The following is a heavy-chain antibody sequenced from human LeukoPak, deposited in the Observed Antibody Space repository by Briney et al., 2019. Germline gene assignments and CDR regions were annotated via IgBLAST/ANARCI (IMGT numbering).Heavy chain of an antibody. CDR2: IYYSGST. Sequence: SETLSLTCTVSGGSISGGGYYWSWIRQHPGKGLEWIGYIYYSGSTYYNPSLKSRVTISVDTSKNQFSLKLSSVTAADTAVYYCARFIVTTRYYYYYGMDVWGQGTTVTVSS. CDR3: ARFIVTTRYYYYYGMDV. D-gene: IGHD5-12*01. CDR1: GGSISGGGYY. V-gene: IGHV4-31*03. J-gene: IGHJ6*02.